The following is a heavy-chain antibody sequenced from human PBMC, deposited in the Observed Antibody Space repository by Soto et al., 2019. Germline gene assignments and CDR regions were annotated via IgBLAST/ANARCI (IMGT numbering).Heavy chain of an antibody. CDR3: ARGVGLSYYYYYMDV. CDR1: GGSISSYY. V-gene: IGHV4-59*01. CDR2: IYYSGST. J-gene: IGHJ6*03. D-gene: IGHD2-15*01. Sequence: SETLSLTCTVSGGSISSYYWSWIRQPPGKGLEWIGYIYYSGSTNYNPSLKSRVTISVDTSKNQFSLKLSSVTAADTAVYYCARGVGLSYYYYYMDVWGKGTTVTVSS.